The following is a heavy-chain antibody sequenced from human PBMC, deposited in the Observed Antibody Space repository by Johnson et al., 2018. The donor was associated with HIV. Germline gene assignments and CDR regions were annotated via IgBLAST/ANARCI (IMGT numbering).Heavy chain of an antibody. D-gene: IGHD6-6*01. V-gene: IGHV3-33*06. J-gene: IGHJ3*02. CDR2: IWYDGSNK. CDR3: AKDLRIAARPAAFDI. CDR1: GFTFSSYG. Sequence: QEQLVESGGGVVQPGRSLRLSCAASGFTFSSYGMHWVRQAPGKGLEWVAVIWYDGSNKYYADSVKGRFTISRDNSKNTLYLQMNSLRAEDTAVYYCAKDLRIAARPAAFDIWGQGTMVTVSS.